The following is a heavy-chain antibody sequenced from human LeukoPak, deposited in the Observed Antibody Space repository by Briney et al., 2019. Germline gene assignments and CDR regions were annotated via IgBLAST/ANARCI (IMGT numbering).Heavy chain of an antibody. Sequence: SQTLSLTCAISGDSVSSNSAAWNWISQSPSRGLEWLGRTYYRSKWFNDYAVSVKSRITINPDTSKNQFPLQLKSVTPEDTAVYYCARTRGNFDYWGQGTLVTVSS. CDR3: ARTRGNFDY. CDR1: GDSVSSNSAA. V-gene: IGHV6-1*01. CDR2: TYYRSKWFN. J-gene: IGHJ4*02.